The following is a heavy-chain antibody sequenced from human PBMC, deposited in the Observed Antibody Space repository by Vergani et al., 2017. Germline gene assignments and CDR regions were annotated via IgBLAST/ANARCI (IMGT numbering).Heavy chain of an antibody. J-gene: IGHJ5*01. D-gene: IGHD3-9*01. CDR1: GFSFNSYW. CDR3: ARARCIETCYMSNWLDS. V-gene: IGHV3-74*03. Sequence: DVHLAESGGGFFQPGGSLRLSCSASGFSFNSYWMHLVRQVPGKGLLWVRRIKSDGSIPAYADSVKGRFTISRDNAQNTLYLQMNSLRVEDTGVYYCARARCIETCYMSNWLDSWGQGTLVTVSS. CDR2: IKSDGSIP.